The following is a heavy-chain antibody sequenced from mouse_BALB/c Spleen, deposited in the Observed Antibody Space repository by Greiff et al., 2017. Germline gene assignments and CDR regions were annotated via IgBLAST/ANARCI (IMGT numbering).Heavy chain of an antibody. D-gene: IGHD2-4*01. CDR1: GYTFTSYW. CDR2: INPSTGYT. V-gene: IGHV1-7*01. J-gene: IGHJ1*01. Sequence: QVQLKQSGAELAKPGASVKMSCKASGYTFTSYWMHWVKQRPGQGLEWIGYINPSTGYTEYNQKFKDKATLTADKSSSTAYMQLSSLTSEDSAVYYCARGGVMITTYWYFDVWGAGTTVTVSS. CDR3: ARGGVMITTYWYFDV.